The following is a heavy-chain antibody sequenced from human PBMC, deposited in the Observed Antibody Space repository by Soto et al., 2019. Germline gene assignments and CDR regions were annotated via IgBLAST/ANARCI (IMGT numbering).Heavy chain of an antibody. J-gene: IGHJ6*02. CDR3: ARAGAAVAGTTERYYYYYGMDV. CDR2: IWYDGSST. CDR1: GFTFSSYG. D-gene: IGHD6-19*01. V-gene: IGHV3-33*01. Sequence: GGSLRLSCAASGFTFSSYGMHWVRQAPGKGLEWVAVIWYDGSSTSYADSVKGRFTISRDNAKNTLYLQMNSLRAEDTAVYYCARAGAAVAGTTERYYYYYGMDVWGQGTTVTVSS.